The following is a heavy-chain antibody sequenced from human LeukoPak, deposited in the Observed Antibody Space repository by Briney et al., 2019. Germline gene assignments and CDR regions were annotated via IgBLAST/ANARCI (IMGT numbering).Heavy chain of an antibody. D-gene: IGHD2-21*02. J-gene: IGHJ4*02. V-gene: IGHV3-30-3*01. CDR3: ASSSMTQAPDY. CDR1: GFTFSSYA. Sequence: SGGSLRLSCAASGFTFSSYAIHWVRQAPGKGLEWVAVISYDGANKYYADSVKGRFTVSRDNSQNTLYLQMNSLRAEDTAVYYCASSSMTQAPDYWGQGTLVIVSS. CDR2: ISYDGANK.